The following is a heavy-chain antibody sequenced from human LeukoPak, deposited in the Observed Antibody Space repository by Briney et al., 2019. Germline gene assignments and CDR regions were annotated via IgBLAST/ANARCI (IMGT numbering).Heavy chain of an antibody. D-gene: IGHD4-17*01. CDR3: ARLDYGDPPTTDYYYYGMDV. CDR1: GYTFSSYA. Sequence: SVKVSCKASGYTFSSYAISWVRQAPGQGLEWMGGIIPIFGTANHAQKFQGRVTITADESTSTAYMELSSLRSEDTAVYYCARLDYGDPPTTDYYYYGMDVWGQGTTVTVSS. J-gene: IGHJ6*02. CDR2: IIPIFGTA. V-gene: IGHV1-69*13.